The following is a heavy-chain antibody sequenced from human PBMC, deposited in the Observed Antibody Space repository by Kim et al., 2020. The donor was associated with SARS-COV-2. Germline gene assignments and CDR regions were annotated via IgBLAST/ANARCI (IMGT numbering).Heavy chain of an antibody. Sequence: SETLSLTCTVSGGSISSSSYYWGWIRQPPGKGLEWIGSIYYSGSTYYNPSLKSRVTISVDTSKNQFSLKLSSVTAADTAVYYCARVPSTEYCSSTSCYGSAFDIWGQGTMVTVSS. J-gene: IGHJ3*02. CDR1: GGSISSSSYY. D-gene: IGHD2-2*01. CDR3: ARVPSTEYCSSTSCYGSAFDI. V-gene: IGHV4-39*07. CDR2: IYYSGST.